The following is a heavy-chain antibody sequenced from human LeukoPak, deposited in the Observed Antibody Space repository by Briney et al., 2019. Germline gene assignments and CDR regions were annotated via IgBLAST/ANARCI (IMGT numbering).Heavy chain of an antibody. Sequence: KPSETLSLTCTVSGGSISSSSYYWGWIRQPPGKGLEWIGSIYYSGSTYYNPSLKSRVTISVDTSKNQFSLKLSSVTAADTAVYYCASRVYGLGSFNYWGQGTLVTVSS. D-gene: IGHD3-10*01. CDR2: IYYSGST. J-gene: IGHJ4*01. CDR3: ASRVYGLGSFNY. V-gene: IGHV4-39*01. CDR1: GGSISSSSYY.